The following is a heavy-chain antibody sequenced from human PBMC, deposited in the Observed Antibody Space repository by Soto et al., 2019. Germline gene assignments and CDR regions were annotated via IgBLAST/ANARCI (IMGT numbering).Heavy chain of an antibody. D-gene: IGHD3-10*01. V-gene: IGHV4-31*03. CDR2: IYDSGST. J-gene: IGHJ4*02. Sequence: KPSETLSLTCTVSCGSITSGGYYWSWIRQHPGKGLEWLGYIYDSGSTFYNPSLKSRITLSVDTSKNQFSLKLSSVTVADTAVYFCARKQAGYFYGIDYWGQGTLVTVSS. CDR1: CGSITSGGYY. CDR3: ARKQAGYFYGIDY.